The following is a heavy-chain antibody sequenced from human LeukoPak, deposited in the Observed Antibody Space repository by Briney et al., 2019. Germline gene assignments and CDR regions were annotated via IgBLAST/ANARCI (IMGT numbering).Heavy chain of an antibody. J-gene: IGHJ4*02. CDR1: GLTFSSYW. CDR2: IKQDGSEK. Sequence: GGSLRLSCAASGLTFSSYWMSWVRQAPGKGLEWVANIKQDGSEKYYVDSVKGRFTISRDNAKNSLYLQMNSLRAEDTAVYYCARGGGPVGYWGQGTLVTVSS. V-gene: IGHV3-7*01. CDR3: ARGGGPVGY.